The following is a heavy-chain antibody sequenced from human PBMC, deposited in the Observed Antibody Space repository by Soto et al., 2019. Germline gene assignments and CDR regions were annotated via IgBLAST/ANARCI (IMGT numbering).Heavy chain of an antibody. V-gene: IGHV3-21*06. CDR2: ITRSSSYI. D-gene: IGHD6-19*01. J-gene: IGHJ4*02. CDR3: ARDDGWLILDY. CDR1: GFAFNTYS. Sequence: EVQLVESGGGPVKPGGSLRLSCAASGFAFNTYSMNWVRQAPGKGLEWVAFITRSSSYIYYADSVRGRFTLSRDNAKNSLYLQINSLRAEDKAIYYCARDDGWLILDYWGQGTLVTVSS.